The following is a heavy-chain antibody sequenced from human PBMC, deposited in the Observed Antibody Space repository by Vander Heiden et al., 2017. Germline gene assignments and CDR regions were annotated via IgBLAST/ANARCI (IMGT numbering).Heavy chain of an antibody. CDR3: TGQQRSFYSYYGMDV. V-gene: IGHV3-49*03. Sequence: ELQLVESGGDLVQPGRSLTLPCVTSGSNFAASTMSWIRQAPGKGLEWVGVIRSTAYVGTTDYAASVKGRFTISRDDSNGIAYLQMINLKTDDTAVYFCTGQQRSFYSYYGMDVWGQGTTVTVSS. J-gene: IGHJ6*02. CDR2: IRSTAYVGTT. CDR1: GSNFAAST. D-gene: IGHD6-13*01.